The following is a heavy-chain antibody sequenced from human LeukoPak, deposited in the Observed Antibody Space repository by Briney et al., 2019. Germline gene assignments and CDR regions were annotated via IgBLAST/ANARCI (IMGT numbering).Heavy chain of an antibody. D-gene: IGHD3-10*01. Sequence: SETLSLTCTVSGGSISSSSYYWGWIRQPPGKGLEWIGSIYYSGSTYYNPSLKSRVTISVDTSKNQFSLKLSSVTAADTAVYYCARDREYGSGSYYKFGGFDPWGQGTLVTVSS. CDR1: GGSISSSSYY. CDR3: ARDREYGSGSYYKFGGFDP. CDR2: IYYSGST. J-gene: IGHJ5*02. V-gene: IGHV4-39*07.